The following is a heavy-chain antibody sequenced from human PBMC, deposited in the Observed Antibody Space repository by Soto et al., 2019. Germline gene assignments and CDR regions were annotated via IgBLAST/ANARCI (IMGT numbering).Heavy chain of an antibody. CDR1: GFTFSSYE. CDR3: ARQLMITFGGVIVTEVNYFDY. V-gene: IGHV3-48*03. CDR2: ISSSGSTI. D-gene: IGHD3-16*02. Sequence: PGGSLRLSCAASGFTFSSYEMNWVRQAPGKGLEWVSYISSSGSTIYYADSVKGRFTISRDNAKNSLYLQMNSLRAEDTAVYYCARQLMITFGGVIVTEVNYFDYWGQGTLVTVSS. J-gene: IGHJ4*02.